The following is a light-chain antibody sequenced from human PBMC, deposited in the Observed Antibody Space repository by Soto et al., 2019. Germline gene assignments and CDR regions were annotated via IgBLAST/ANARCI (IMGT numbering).Light chain of an antibody. CDR3: CSSAPESTYV. CDR1: SSDVGAYNS. CDR2: KGT. J-gene: IGLJ7*01. V-gene: IGLV2-23*01. Sequence: QSALAQPASVSGSPGQSITISCTGTSSDVGAYNSVSWYQQHPHKAPQVIIYKGTQRPSGVSNRFSGSTSGNAASLTISGLQADDEADYFCCSSAPESTYVFGPGTQLTVL.